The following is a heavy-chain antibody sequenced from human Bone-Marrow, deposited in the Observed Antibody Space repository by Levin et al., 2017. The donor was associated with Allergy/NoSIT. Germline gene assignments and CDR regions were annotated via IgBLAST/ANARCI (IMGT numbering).Heavy chain of an antibody. CDR3: AKALDYLPTS. J-gene: IGHJ5*02. D-gene: IGHD3-16*01. CDR2: ITGTGLTT. V-gene: IGHV3-23*01. CDR1: GFMFRNYA. Sequence: AGGSLRLSCAASGFMFRNYAMTWVRQAPGKGLEWVSAITGTGLTTYYADSVKGRFTISRDNSKNTLFLQMNSLRPDDTAVYYCAKALDYLPTSWGQGTLVTVSS.